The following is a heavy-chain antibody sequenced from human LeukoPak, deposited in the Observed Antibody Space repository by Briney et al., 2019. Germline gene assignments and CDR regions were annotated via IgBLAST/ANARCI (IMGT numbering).Heavy chain of an antibody. CDR2: ISGSGGST. CDR3: AKDFTSSRHCSGGSCFPYCDY. CDR1: GFTFSSYA. V-gene: IGHV3-23*01. D-gene: IGHD2-15*01. J-gene: IGHJ4*02. Sequence: GGSLRLSCAASGFTFSSYAMSWVRQAPGKGLEWVSAISGSGGSTYYADSVKGRFTISRDNSKNTLYLQMNSLRAEDTAAYYCAKDFTSSRHCSGGSCFPYCDYWGQGTLVTVP.